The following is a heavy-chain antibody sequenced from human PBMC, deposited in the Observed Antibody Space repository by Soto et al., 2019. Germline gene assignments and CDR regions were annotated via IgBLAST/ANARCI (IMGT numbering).Heavy chain of an antibody. CDR1: GGTFSSYT. V-gene: IGHV1-69*08. J-gene: IGHJ2*01. D-gene: IGHD3-10*01. Sequence: QVQLVQSGAEVKKPGSSVTVSCKASGGTFSSYTISWVRQAPGQGLEWMGRIIPILGIANYAQKLQGRVTITADKSTSTAYMELSSLRSEDTAVYYCARDPYPHGSGSLGYFDLWGRGTLVTVSS. CDR2: IIPILGIA. CDR3: ARDPYPHGSGSLGYFDL.